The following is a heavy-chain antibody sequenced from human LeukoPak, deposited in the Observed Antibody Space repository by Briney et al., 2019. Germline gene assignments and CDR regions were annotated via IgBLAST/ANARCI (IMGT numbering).Heavy chain of an antibody. CDR2: IAGSDTTT. CDR1: GFAFSAYE. CDR3: TTLGYHLDS. V-gene: IGHV3-48*03. J-gene: IGHJ4*02. D-gene: IGHD3-22*01. Sequence: PGGSLRLSCLASGFAFSAYEMNWVRQAPRKGLEWVSYIAGSDTTTYYADSVKGRFTIFRDNAKNSLYLQMNSLRAEDTALYYCTTLGYHLDSWGQGTLVTVSS.